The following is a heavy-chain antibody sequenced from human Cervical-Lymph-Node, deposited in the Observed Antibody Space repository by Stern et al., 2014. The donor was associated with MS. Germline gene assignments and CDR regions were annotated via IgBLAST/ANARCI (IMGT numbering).Heavy chain of an antibody. J-gene: IGHJ4*02. Sequence: VQLVESGPGLVKPSETLSLTCTVSGGSTTSYYWSWIRQPPGQGLEWIGSIYSSGTTNYNPSLKSRLTISIDTSRNLFSLKLSSVTAADTAVYYCARVTYGSGSYLSHFDAWGQGTLVTVSS. CDR3: ARVTYGSGSYLSHFDA. CDR1: GGSTTSYY. CDR2: IYSSGTT. D-gene: IGHD3-10*01. V-gene: IGHV4-59*13.